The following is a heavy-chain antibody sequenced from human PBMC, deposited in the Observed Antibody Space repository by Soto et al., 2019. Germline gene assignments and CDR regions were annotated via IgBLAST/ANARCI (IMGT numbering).Heavy chain of an antibody. J-gene: IGHJ4*02. V-gene: IGHV4-34*01. CDR1: GGSLSGFY. D-gene: IGHD5-12*01. CDR3: ARGQEGVVATH. CDR2: IKDGGYT. Sequence: QVQLQQWGAGLLKPSETLSLNCAVNGGSLSGFYWSWIRQPPGKGLEWIGEIKDGGYTNYSPSLTSRATISTDRSNNQFYLRLNSVTAADTGVYCCARGQEGVVATHWDQGALVTVSS.